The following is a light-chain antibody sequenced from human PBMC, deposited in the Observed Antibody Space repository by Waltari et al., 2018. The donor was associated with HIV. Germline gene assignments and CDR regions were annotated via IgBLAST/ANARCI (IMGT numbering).Light chain of an antibody. CDR1: SSDVGGYNY. Sequence: QSALTQPASVSGSPGQSITISCTGTSSDVGGYNYVSWYQQHTGKAPKLMIYEVSNRPSGVCNRFSGSKSGNTASLTISGLQAEDEADYYCSSYTSSSTPVVFGGGTKLTVL. V-gene: IGLV2-14*01. CDR3: SSYTSSSTPVV. J-gene: IGLJ2*01. CDR2: EVS.